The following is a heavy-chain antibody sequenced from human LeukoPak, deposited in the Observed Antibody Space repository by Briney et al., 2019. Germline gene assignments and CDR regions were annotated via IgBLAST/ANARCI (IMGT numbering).Heavy chain of an antibody. CDR2: LSHSGST. Sequence: SETLSLTCAVSGYSISSSYYYWGWLRQPPGKGLEWIGTLSHSGSTNFNPSLKSRVTISVDTSKNQFSLNLTSVTAADTAVYYCARRWTYFDYWGQGTLVTVSS. CDR3: ARRWTYFDY. V-gene: IGHV4-38-2*01. D-gene: IGHD1-1*01. J-gene: IGHJ4*02. CDR1: GYSISSSYYY.